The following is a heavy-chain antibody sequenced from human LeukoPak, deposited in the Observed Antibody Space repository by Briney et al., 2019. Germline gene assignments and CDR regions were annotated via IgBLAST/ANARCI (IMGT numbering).Heavy chain of an antibody. J-gene: IGHJ6*04. CDR1: GGSTYNHY. D-gene: IGHD1/OR15-1a*01. CDR2: IYYSGST. V-gene: IGHV4-59*11. Sequence: PSETLSLTCTVSGGSTYNHYWSWIRQPPGKGLEWIAYIYYSGSTNYNPSLKSRVSISIDTSKNQFSLRLSSVTTADTAMYYCARENWNNEGSAFDIWGKGTTVTVSS. CDR3: ARENWNNEGSAFDI.